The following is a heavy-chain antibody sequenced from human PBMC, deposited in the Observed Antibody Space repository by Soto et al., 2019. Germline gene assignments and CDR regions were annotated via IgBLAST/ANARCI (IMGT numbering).Heavy chain of an antibody. CDR2: IYYSGST. Sequence: LELLSVTWTVSGGSMSGYYWRCIRQPPGKGLEWIGYIYYSGSTNYNPSLKSRVTMSVDTSKNQFSLKLTSVTAADTAVYYCARDSMNLDPCGQGTLVTVSS. CDR3: ARDSMNLDP. D-gene: IGHD2-2*01. CDR1: GGSMSGYY. V-gene: IGHV4-59*01. J-gene: IGHJ5*02.